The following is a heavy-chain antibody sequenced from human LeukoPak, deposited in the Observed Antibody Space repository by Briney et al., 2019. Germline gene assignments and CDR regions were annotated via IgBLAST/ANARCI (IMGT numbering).Heavy chain of an antibody. CDR3: ARDSYYDSSGPVAFDI. D-gene: IGHD3-22*01. J-gene: IGHJ3*02. CDR1: GGSFSGYY. CDR2: INHSGNT. Sequence: SETLSLTCAVYGGSFSGYYWSWIRQPPGKGLEWIGEINHSGNTNYNPSLKSRVTISVDTSKNQFSLKLSSVTAADTAVYYCARDSYYDSSGPVAFDIWGQGTMVTVSS. V-gene: IGHV4-34*01.